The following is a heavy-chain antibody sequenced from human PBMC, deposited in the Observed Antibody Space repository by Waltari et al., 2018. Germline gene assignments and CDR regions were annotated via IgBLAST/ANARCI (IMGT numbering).Heavy chain of an antibody. V-gene: IGHV1-58*02. D-gene: IGHD3-10*01. CDR2: IVVGSGNT. CDR3: AAGWFANYYYYDMDV. CDR1: GFTFTSSA. Sequence: QMQLVQSGPEVKKPGTSVKVSCKASGFTFTSSAMQWVRQARGQRLEWIGWIVVGSGNTNYAQKFQVRVTITRDMSTSTAYMGLSSLRSEDTAVYYCAAGWFANYYYYDMDVWGQGTTVTVSS. J-gene: IGHJ6*02.